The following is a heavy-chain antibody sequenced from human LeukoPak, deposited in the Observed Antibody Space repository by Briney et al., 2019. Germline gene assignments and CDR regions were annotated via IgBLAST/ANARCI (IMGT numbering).Heavy chain of an antibody. Sequence: GESLKISCKGSGYSFTSYWIGWVRQMPGKGLEWTGIIYPGDSDTRYGPSFQGQVTISADKSISTAYLQWSSLKASDTAMYYCASFGSYYYDSSAPGDYWGQRTLVTVSS. CDR3: ASFGSYYYDSSAPGDY. CDR2: IYPGDSDT. D-gene: IGHD3-22*01. CDR1: GYSFTSYW. J-gene: IGHJ4*02. V-gene: IGHV5-51*03.